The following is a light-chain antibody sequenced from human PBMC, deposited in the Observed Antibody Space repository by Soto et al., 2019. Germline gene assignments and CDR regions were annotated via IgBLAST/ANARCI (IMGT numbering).Light chain of an antibody. CDR1: TSNIGGNF. Sequence: QSVLTQPPSASGTPGQRVTISCSGSTSNIGGNFVYWYQQLPGTAPKLLIYRNDQRPSGVPDRFSGSKAGTSASLVISGLRSEDEADYHCAVWDDSLSGRIFGGGTKLTVL. CDR3: AVWDDSLSGRI. CDR2: RND. V-gene: IGLV1-47*01. J-gene: IGLJ2*01.